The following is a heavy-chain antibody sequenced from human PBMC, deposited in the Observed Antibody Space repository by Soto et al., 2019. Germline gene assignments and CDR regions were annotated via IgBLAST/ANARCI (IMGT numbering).Heavy chain of an antibody. V-gene: IGHV4-61*01. D-gene: IGHD4-4*01. Sequence: QVQLQESGPGLVKPSETLSLTCTVSGGSVSSGSYYWSWIRQPPGKGLEWIGYIYYSGSTNYNPSLKSRVTISVDTSKNQCCLKLSSVTAADTAVYYCARETTGYYYYGMDVWGQGTTVTVSS. CDR3: ARETTGYYYYGMDV. J-gene: IGHJ6*02. CDR2: IYYSGST. CDR1: GGSVSSGSYY.